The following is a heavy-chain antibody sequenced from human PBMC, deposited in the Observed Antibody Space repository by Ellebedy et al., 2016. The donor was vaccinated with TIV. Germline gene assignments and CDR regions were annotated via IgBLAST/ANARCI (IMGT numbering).Heavy chain of an antibody. J-gene: IGHJ2*01. V-gene: IGHV3-48*02. D-gene: IGHD2-21*01. CDR3: ARDNYCGGDCYPDWYFDL. CDR1: GFTFSSYN. Sequence: GESLKISXAASGFTFSSYNMNWVRQAPGKGLEWVSYIFSGGTTKYYADSVKGRFTISRDNAKSSLYLQMNSLRDEDTATYYCARDNYCGGDCYPDWYFDLWGRGTLVTVSS. CDR2: IFSGGTTK.